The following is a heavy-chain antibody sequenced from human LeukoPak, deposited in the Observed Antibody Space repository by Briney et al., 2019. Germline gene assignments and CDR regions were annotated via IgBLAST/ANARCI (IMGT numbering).Heavy chain of an antibody. CDR1: GFTFSSYG. D-gene: IGHD6-13*01. V-gene: IGHV3-33*01. CDR2: IWYDGSNK. J-gene: IGHJ6*02. Sequence: GGSLRLSCAASGFTFSSYGMRWVRQAPGKGLEWVADIWYDGSNKYYADSVKGRFTISRENSKNTLYLQMNRLRAEDTALYYCARDPLQQQLVLTYYYYGMDVWGQGTTVTVSS. CDR3: ARDPLQQQLVLTYYYYGMDV.